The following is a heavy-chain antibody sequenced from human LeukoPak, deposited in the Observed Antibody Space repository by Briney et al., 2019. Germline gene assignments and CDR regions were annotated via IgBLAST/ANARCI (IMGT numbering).Heavy chain of an antibody. Sequence: HPGGSLRLSCAASGFTFSRHAMSWVRQAPGKGLEWVSTTGLNSVNTLCAESVQGRFSISRDNSKNTLDLQMDNLRVDDTAVYYCAKGDDIGKHPTRAYYFDTWGQGTLVTVSS. CDR1: GFTFSRHA. J-gene: IGHJ4*02. V-gene: IGHV3-23*01. CDR3: AKGDDIGKHPTRAYYFDT. CDR2: TGLNSVNT. D-gene: IGHD5-24*01.